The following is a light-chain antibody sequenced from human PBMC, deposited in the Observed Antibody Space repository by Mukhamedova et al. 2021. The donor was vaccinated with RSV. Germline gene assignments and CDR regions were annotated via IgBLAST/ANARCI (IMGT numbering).Light chain of an antibody. J-gene: IGKJ3*01. Sequence: TLYSGVSSRFSGTGSGTEFTLTISSVLPEDFATYYCQLLQSYPRVTFGPGTKVEIK. CDR3: QLLQSYPRVT. V-gene: IGKV1-9*01.